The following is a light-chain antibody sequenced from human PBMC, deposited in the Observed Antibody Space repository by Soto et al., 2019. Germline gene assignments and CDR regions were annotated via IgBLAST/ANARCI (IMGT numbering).Light chain of an antibody. CDR3: QQYYQWPSYT. CDR1: QTVRNN. J-gene: IGKJ2*01. CDR2: DAS. Sequence: EFVLTQSPGTLSLSPGERATLSCRASQTVRNNYLAWYQQKPGQAPRLLIYDASTRATAIPARFSGSGSGTEFTLTINTLQPEDFAVYYCQQYYQWPSYTFGQGTKVDIK. V-gene: IGKV3-15*01.